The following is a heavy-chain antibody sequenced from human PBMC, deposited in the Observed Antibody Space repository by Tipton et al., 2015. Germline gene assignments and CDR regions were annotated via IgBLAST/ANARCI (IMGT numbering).Heavy chain of an antibody. CDR3: AKGDSDYGDYYYYGLDV. CDR1: GFTFSSYA. CDR2: ISGSGGGT. V-gene: IGHV3-23*01. J-gene: IGHJ6*02. D-gene: IGHD4-17*01. Sequence: SLRLSCAATGFTFSSYAMSWVRQAPGKGLEWVSGISGSGGGTYYADSMEGRLSISRDNSKNTLYLQMKSLRAEDTAVYYCAKGDSDYGDYYYYGLDVWGQGTTVTVS.